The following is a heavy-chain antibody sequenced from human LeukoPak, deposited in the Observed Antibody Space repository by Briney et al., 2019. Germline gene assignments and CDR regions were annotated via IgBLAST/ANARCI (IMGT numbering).Heavy chain of an antibody. CDR2: ISSSGSNI. V-gene: IGHV3-48*03. CDR3: AREQFGSGSYSDY. Sequence: QPGGSLRLSCAASGFTFSSYEMNWVRQAPGKGREGGSYISSSGSNIYYADSVKGRFTISRDNAKNSLYLQMNSLRAEDTAVYYCAREQFGSGSYSDYWGQGTLVTVSS. CDR1: GFTFSSYE. J-gene: IGHJ4*02. D-gene: IGHD3-10*01.